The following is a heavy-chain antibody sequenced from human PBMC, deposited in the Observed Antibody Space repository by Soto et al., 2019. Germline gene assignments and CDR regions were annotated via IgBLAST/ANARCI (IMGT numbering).Heavy chain of an antibody. Sequence: EVQLVESGGGLVQPGGSLRRSCAASGFTFSTYWMHWVRQAPGKGLVWVSRINSDGIITNYADSVRGRFTISRDNAQNTMYLQMNSLRAEDTAVYYCARDRSGGPYGTWVDPWGQGTLVTVSS. CDR2: INSDGIIT. CDR1: GFTFSTYW. CDR3: ARDRSGGPYGTWVDP. J-gene: IGHJ5*02. V-gene: IGHV3-74*01. D-gene: IGHD6-19*01.